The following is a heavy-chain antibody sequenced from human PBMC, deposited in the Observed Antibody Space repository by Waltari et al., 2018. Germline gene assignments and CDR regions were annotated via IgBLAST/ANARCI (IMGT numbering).Heavy chain of an antibody. J-gene: IGHJ6*02. V-gene: IGHV4-39*07. CDR1: GGSISSSSYY. CDR3: AIYDFSGGMDV. CDR2: IYYSGST. Sequence: QLQLQESGPGLVKPSETLSLTCTVSGGSISSSSYYWGWIRQPPGKGLERIGSIYYSGSTYYNPSLKSRVTISVDTSKNQFSLKRSSVTAADTAVYYCAIYDFSGGMDVWGQGTTVTVSS. D-gene: IGHD3-3*01.